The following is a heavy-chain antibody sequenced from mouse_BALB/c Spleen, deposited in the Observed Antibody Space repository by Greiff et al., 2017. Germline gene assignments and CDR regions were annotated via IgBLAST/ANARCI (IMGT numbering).Heavy chain of an antibody. D-gene: IGHD2-14*01. CDR2: ISSGGSYT. CDR3: ARGKNGYDWYFDV. J-gene: IGHJ1*01. V-gene: IGHV5-9-4*01. Sequence: EVKLVESGGGLVKPGGSLKLSCAASGFTFSSYAMSWVRQSPEKRLEWVAEISSGGSYTYYPDTVTGRFTISRDNAKNTLYLEMSSLRSEDTAMYYCARGKNGYDWYFDVWGAGTTVTVAS. CDR1: GFTFSSYA.